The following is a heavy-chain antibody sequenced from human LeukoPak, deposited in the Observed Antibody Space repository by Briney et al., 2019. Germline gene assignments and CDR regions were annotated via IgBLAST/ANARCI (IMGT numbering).Heavy chain of an antibody. Sequence: ASVKVSCKASGYTFINYGISWVRQAPGQGLEWMGWISAYNGNTNYAQKFQGRVTMTTDTSTSTAYMELRSLRSDDTAMYYCARAPRGDVVVPDATCFDPWGQGTLVSVSS. CDR2: ISAYNGNT. CDR1: GYTFINYG. V-gene: IGHV1-18*01. J-gene: IGHJ5*02. D-gene: IGHD2-2*01. CDR3: ARAPRGDVVVPDATCFDP.